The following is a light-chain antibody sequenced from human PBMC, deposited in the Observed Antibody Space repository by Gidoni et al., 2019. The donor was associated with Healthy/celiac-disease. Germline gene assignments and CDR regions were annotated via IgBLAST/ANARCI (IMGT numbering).Light chain of an antibody. CDR1: QSVSSY. J-gene: IGKJ4*01. Sequence: EVVLTQSPATLSLSPGERATLSCRASQSVSSYLAWYQQKPGQAPRLLIYDASNRATGIPARFSGSWSGTDFTLTISSLAPEDFAVYYCQHRSNWLTFGGGTKVEIK. CDR3: QHRSNWLT. V-gene: IGKV3-11*01. CDR2: DAS.